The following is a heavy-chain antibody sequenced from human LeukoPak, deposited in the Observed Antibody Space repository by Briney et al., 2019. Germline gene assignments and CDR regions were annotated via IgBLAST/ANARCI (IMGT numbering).Heavy chain of an antibody. J-gene: IGHJ3*02. Sequence: ASVKVSCKASGYTFTSYYMHWVRQAPGQGLEWMGIINPSGGSTSYAQKFQGRVTMTRDTSTSTVYMELSSLRSEDTAVYYCARDVVVAAKRDAFDIWGQGTMVTVSS. V-gene: IGHV1-46*01. CDR2: INPSGGST. CDR3: ARDVVVAAKRDAFDI. D-gene: IGHD2-15*01. CDR1: GYTFTSYY.